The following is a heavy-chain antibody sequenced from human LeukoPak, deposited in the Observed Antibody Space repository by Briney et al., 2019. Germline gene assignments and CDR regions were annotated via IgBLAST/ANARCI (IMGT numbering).Heavy chain of an antibody. Sequence: GSLRLSCAAYGFTFSSYSMNWVRQPPGKGLEWIGEINHSGSTNYNPSLKSRVTISVDTSKNQFSLKLSSVTAADTAVYYCAAASGSTDNWFDPWGQGTLVTVSS. D-gene: IGHD1-26*01. V-gene: IGHV4-34*08. CDR2: INHSGST. J-gene: IGHJ5*02. CDR3: AAASGSTDNWFDP. CDR1: GFTFSSYS.